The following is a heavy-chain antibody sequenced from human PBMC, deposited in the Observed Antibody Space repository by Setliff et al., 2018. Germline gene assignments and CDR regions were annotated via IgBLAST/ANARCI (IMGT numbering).Heavy chain of an antibody. CDR2: IYHSGST. CDR1: GYSISSGYY. J-gene: IGHJ3*02. V-gene: IGHV4-38-2*02. D-gene: IGHD3-22*01. CDR3: ARDYYDSRGSYAFDI. Sequence: PSETLSLTCAVSGYSISSGYYWGWIRQPPGKGLEWIGSIYHSGSTNYNPSLKSRVTISVDTSKNQFSLKLSSVTAADTAMYYCARDYYDSRGSYAFDIWGQGTVVTVSS.